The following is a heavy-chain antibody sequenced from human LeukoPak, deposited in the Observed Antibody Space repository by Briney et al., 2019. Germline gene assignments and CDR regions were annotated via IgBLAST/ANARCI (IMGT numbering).Heavy chain of an antibody. V-gene: IGHV3-30*04. CDR1: GFTFSSYA. CDR2: ISYDGSNK. D-gene: IGHD2-2*01. J-gene: IGHJ4*02. Sequence: GRSLRLSCAASGFTFSSYAMHWVRQAPGKGLEWVAVISYDGSNKYYADSVKGRSTISRDNSKDTLYLQMNSLRAEDTAVYYCARGDSCYDAIDYWGQGTLVTVSS. CDR3: ARGDSCYDAIDY.